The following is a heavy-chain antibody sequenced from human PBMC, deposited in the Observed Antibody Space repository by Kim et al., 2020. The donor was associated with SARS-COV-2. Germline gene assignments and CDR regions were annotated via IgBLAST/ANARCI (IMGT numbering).Heavy chain of an antibody. J-gene: IGHJ5*02. CDR2: INAYYGHT. Sequence: ASVKVSCKASGNSFGDYNIAWVRQAPGQGLEWMGWINAYYGHTSYTQRLQGRVTLTRDTSTTTAFMELRSLTSDDSAVYYCARTSYYDSGGLHFDPWGQG. CDR1: GNSFGDYN. V-gene: IGHV1-18*01. CDR3: ARTSYYDSGGLHFDP. D-gene: IGHD3-10*01.